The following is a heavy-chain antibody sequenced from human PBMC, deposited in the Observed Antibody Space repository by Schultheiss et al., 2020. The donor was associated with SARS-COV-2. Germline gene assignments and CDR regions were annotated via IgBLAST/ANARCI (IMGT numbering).Heavy chain of an antibody. CDR1: GFTFNNYG. Sequence: GGSLRLSCAASGFTFNNYGMHWVRQAPGKGLEWVSAISGSGGSTYYADSVKGRFTISRDNSKNTLYLQMNSLRAEDTAVYYCASLYSSSWYSGYYYYYGMDVWGQGTTVTVSS. D-gene: IGHD6-13*01. V-gene: IGHV3-23*01. J-gene: IGHJ6*02. CDR2: ISGSGGST. CDR3: ASLYSSSWYSGYYYYYGMDV.